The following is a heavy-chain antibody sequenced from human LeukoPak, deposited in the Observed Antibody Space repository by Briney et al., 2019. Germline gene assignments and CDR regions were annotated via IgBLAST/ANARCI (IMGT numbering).Heavy chain of an antibody. CDR1: GGSISSYY. CDR3: ARAGSGGYYYGMDV. J-gene: IGHJ6*02. CDR2: IYYGRST. D-gene: IGHD6-19*01. Sequence: SETLSLTCTVSGGSISSYYWSWIRQPPGKGLEWIGYIYYGRSTNYNPSLKSRVTISVDAYNNQFSLKLSSVTAADTAVYYCARAGSGGYYYGMDVWGQGTTVAVSS. V-gene: IGHV4-59*01.